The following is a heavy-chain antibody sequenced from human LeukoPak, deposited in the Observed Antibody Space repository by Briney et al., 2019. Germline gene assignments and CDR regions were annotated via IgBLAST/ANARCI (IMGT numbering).Heavy chain of an antibody. CDR2: INPSGGTT. J-gene: IGHJ6*03. CDR1: GYALTRYD. V-gene: IGHV1-46*01. CDR3: ARVGVVGYFYYMDV. D-gene: IGHD3-10*01. Sequence: ASVKISCKASGYALTRYDMHWVRQAPGQGLEWMGIINPSGGTTTYAQKLKGRITMTRDTFTGTVYMEVNSLRSEDTAVYYCARVGVVGYFYYMDVWGKGTTVTVSS.